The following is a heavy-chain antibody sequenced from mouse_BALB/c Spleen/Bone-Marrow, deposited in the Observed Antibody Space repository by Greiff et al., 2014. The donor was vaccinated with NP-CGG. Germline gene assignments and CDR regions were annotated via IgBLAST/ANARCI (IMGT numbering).Heavy chain of an antibody. V-gene: IGHV1S120*01. D-gene: IGHD2-3*01. CDR3: TRSDGYYVPHWYFDV. J-gene: IGHJ1*01. CDR1: GYTFTSYY. Sequence: VQLQQSGAELVKPGASVKLSCKASGYTFTSYYMYWVKQRPGQGLEWIGEINPSNGGTNFNEKFKSKATLTVDKSSSTAYMQXXXXXXXXXAVXYCTRSDGYYVPHWYFDVWGAGTTVTVSS. CDR2: INPSNGGT.